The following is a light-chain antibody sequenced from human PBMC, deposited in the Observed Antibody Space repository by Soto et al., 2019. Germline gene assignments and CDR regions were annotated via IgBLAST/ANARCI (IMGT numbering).Light chain of an antibody. CDR1: GSDIAGYNY. CDR3: SPFTSTTSLYV. Sequence: QSVLAQPASVSGSPGQSITISCTGTGSDIAGYNYVSWFQQHPGKAPKLMMYQVTIRPSGVSNRFSGAKSGNTASLTISGLQAEDEAEYYCSPFTSTTSLYVFGTGTKVTVL. CDR2: QVT. V-gene: IGLV2-14*01. J-gene: IGLJ1*01.